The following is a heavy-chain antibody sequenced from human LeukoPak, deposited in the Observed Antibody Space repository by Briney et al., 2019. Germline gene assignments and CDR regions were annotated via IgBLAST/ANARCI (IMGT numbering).Heavy chain of an antibody. CDR1: GGSISSYY. D-gene: IGHD4-23*01. CDR2: IYYSGST. V-gene: IGHV4-59*01. J-gene: IGHJ6*03. CDR3: ARGTDYGGNSGSIYYYYYMDV. Sequence: SETLSLTCTVSGGSISSYYWSWIRQPPGKGLEWIGYIYYSGSTNYNPSLKSRVTISVDTSKDQFSLKLGSVTAADTAVYYCARGTDYGGNSGSIYYYYYMDVWGKGTTVTVSS.